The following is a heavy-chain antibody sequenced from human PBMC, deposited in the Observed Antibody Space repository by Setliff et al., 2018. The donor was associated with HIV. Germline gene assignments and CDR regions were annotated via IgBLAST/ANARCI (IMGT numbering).Heavy chain of an antibody. CDR1: GFIFSNHD. CDR3: ARAVHSGWYYFDY. Sequence: GGSLRLSCEASGFIFSNHDFHWVRQAAAKGLEWVAAIGTGGDTYYVDSVKGRFTISRENARNSLYLQMNSLRAEDTAVYYCARAVHSGWYYFDYWGQGTLVTVSS. J-gene: IGHJ4*02. V-gene: IGHV3-13*01. CDR2: IGTGGDT. D-gene: IGHD6-19*01.